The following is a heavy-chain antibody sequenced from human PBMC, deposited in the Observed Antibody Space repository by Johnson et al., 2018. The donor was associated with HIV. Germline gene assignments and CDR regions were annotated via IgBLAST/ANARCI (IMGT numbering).Heavy chain of an antibody. V-gene: IGHV3-30*02. CDR3: TTDKQLWLTVDI. CDR1: GFTFSSYG. J-gene: IGHJ3*02. CDR2: IRYDGSNR. D-gene: IGHD5-18*01. Sequence: QVQLVESGGGVVQPGGSLRLSCAASGFTFSSYGMHWVRQAPGTGLEWVAFIRYDGSNRYYADSVKGRFTISRDDSQNTAYLQMNRLKTEDTAVYYCTTDKQLWLTVDIWGQGTMVTVSS.